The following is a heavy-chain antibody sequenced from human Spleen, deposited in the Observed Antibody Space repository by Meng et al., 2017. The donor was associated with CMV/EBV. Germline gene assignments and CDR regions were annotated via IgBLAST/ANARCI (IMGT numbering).Heavy chain of an antibody. CDR2: ISTSSDYI. V-gene: IGHV3-21*01. D-gene: IGHD2-21*01. CDR1: GFTFSSYS. Sequence: GESLKISCAASGFTFSSYSMNWVRQAPGKGLEWVSSISTSSDYIYYADSVKGRFTISRDNAQNSLYLQMNSLRAEDTAVYYCARDVSPRSSAYFAIYYFYALDVWGQGTTVTVSS. J-gene: IGHJ6*02. CDR3: ARDVSPRSSAYFAIYYFYALDV.